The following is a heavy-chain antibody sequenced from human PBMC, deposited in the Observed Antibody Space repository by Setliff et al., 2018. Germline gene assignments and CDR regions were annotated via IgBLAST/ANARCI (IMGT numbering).Heavy chain of an antibody. CDR3: TRPHNGDYAFDI. D-gene: IGHD4-17*01. CDR1: GGSISTYY. J-gene: IGHJ3*02. Sequence: SETLSLTCTFSGGSISTYYWSWIRQPPGKGLEWIGYIYNSGSTNYNPSLKSRVTISVDTSKSQHSLKLTSVTAAATAVYYCTRPHNGDYAFDIWGQGTMVTVSS. CDR2: IYNSGST. V-gene: IGHV4-59*01.